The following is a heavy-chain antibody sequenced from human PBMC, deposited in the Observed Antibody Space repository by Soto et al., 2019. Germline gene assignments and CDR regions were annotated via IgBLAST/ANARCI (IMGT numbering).Heavy chain of an antibody. V-gene: IGHV3-23*01. CDR1: GFTFSNYA. D-gene: IGHD1-26*01. CDR2: IRETGNT. CDR3: AKQQMGVIRALDY. Sequence: EVQILQSWGGLEQPGGSLRLSCAASGFTFSNYAMSWIRQAPGKGLEWVSTIRETGNTYYADSVRGRFATSRDNSENTLYLQMSSLRAEDTAVYYCAKQQMGVIRALDYWGQGTLVTVSS. J-gene: IGHJ4*02.